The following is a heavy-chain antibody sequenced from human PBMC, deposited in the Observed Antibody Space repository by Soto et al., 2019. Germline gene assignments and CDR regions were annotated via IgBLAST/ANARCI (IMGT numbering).Heavy chain of an antibody. CDR1: GDSISSSY. J-gene: IGHJ5*02. CDR2: IYYSGDN. V-gene: IGHV4-59*01. Sequence: NPSETLSLTCIVSGDSISSSYWSWIRQPPGKGLEYIGYIYYSGDNNYNPSLKSRVTMSIDTSKNQFSLKLRSVTAADTAVYYCARGKIIGPWGQGTLVTVSS. D-gene: IGHD3-3*01. CDR3: ARGKIIGP.